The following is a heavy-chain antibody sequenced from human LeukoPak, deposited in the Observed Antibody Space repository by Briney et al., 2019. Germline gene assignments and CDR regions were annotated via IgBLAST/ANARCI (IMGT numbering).Heavy chain of an antibody. CDR1: GYTFTDYY. Sequence: ASVKVSCKASGYTFTDYYIQWVRQAPGQGLEWMGRINPNSGGTNYAQKFQGRVTMTRDTSISTAYMELTSLTSDDTAVYYCARANKIIKILNIWGQGTMVTVSS. V-gene: IGHV1-2*06. D-gene: IGHD3-3*01. CDR2: INPNSGGT. CDR3: ARANKIIKILNI. J-gene: IGHJ3*02.